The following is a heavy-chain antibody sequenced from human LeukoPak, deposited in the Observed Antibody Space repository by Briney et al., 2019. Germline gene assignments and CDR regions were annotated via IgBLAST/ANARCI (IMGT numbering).Heavy chain of an antibody. J-gene: IGHJ4*02. CDR3: ARQAVGLPNDY. V-gene: IGHV4-4*07. Sequence: SETLSLTCTVSGGSISPYSWSWIRQPAGKGLEWIGHIYTSGGFNYNPSLKSRVTLSVDTSRNQFSLSLSSVTAADTAVYYCARQAVGLPNDYWGQGTLLTVSS. D-gene: IGHD1-7*01. CDR2: IYTSGGF. CDR1: GGSISPYS.